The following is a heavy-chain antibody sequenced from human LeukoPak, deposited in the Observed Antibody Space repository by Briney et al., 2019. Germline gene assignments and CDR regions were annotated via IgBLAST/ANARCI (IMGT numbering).Heavy chain of an antibody. CDR1: GGSISSSSYY. Sequence: SETLSLTCTVSGGSISSSSYYWGWIRQPPGKGLEWIGSIYYSGSTYYNPSLKSRVTISVDTSKNQFSLKLSSVTAADTAVYHCAREGNYYDSSGYIDYWGQGTLVTVSS. J-gene: IGHJ4*02. V-gene: IGHV4-39*07. D-gene: IGHD3-22*01. CDR2: IYYSGST. CDR3: AREGNYYDSSGYIDY.